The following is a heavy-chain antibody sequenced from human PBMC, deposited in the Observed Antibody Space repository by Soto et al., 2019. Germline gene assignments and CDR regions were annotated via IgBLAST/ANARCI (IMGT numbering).Heavy chain of an antibody. CDR2: ISYDGSNK. J-gene: IGHJ3*02. CDR3: AKDAELLTPGAFDI. CDR1: GFTFRSYC. Sequence: LRLSCAASGFTFRSYCMHWVRQAPGKGLEWVAVISYDGSNKYYADSVKGRFTISRDNSKNTLYLQMNSLRAEDTAVYYCAKDAELLTPGAFDIWGHGTMVTVSS. D-gene: IGHD1-7*01. V-gene: IGHV3-30*18.